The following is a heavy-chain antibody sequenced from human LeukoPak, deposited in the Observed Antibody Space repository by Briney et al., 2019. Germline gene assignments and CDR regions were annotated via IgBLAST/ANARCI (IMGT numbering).Heavy chain of an antibody. CDR3: VRKFATGD. J-gene: IGHJ4*02. D-gene: IGHD1-14*01. CDR1: GFTFSSHL. V-gene: IGHV3-74*01. Sequence: GGSLRLSCAASGFTFSSHLMHWVRQAQGTGLVWVSSVESDGTATNYADSVKGRFTISRDNAKNTLYLQMNSLRVEDTAVYYCVRKFATGDWGQGTLVTVSS. CDR2: VESDGTAT.